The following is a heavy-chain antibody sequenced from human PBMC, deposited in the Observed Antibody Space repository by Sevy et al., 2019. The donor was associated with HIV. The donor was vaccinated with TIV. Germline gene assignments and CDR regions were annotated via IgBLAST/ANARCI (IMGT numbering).Heavy chain of an antibody. CDR2: INAGNGNT. D-gene: IGHD3-22*01. Sequence: APVKVSCKASGYTFTSYAMHWVRQAPGQRLEWMGWINAGNGNTKYSQKFQGRVTITRDTSASTAYMELSSLRSEDTAVYYCARDAGYYDSSGYYFQRYYYYMDVWGKGTTVTVSS. CDR1: GYTFTSYA. CDR3: ARDAGYYDSSGYYFQRYYYYMDV. V-gene: IGHV1-3*01. J-gene: IGHJ6*03.